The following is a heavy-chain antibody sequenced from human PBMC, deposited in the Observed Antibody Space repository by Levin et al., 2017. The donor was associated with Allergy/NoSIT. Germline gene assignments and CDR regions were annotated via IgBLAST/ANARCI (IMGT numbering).Heavy chain of an antibody. CDR1: GFTFDDYA. J-gene: IGHJ3*01. CDR2: ISWNSGSI. V-gene: IGHV3-9*01. CDR3: ARDNIGLADAFDV. D-gene: IGHD3-10*01. Sequence: GGSLRLSCAASGFTFDDYAMHWVRQAPGKGLEWVSGISWNSGSIGYADSVKGRFTISRDNAKNSLYLQMNSLRTEDPALYCCARDNIGLADAFDVWGQGTMVIVSS.